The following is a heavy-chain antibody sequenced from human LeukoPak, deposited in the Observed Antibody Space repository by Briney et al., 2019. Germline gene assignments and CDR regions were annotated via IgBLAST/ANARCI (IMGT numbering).Heavy chain of an antibody. J-gene: IGHJ5*02. V-gene: IGHV3-48*02. D-gene: IGHD6-19*01. CDR2: ISSGSSSI. CDR1: GFTFSTYS. CDR3: ARVVAGIDWFDP. Sequence: GGSLRLSCAASGFTFSTYSMNWVRQAPGKGLEWVSYISSGSSSIYYADSVKGRFTISRDNAKNSLFLQLNSLRDEGTAVYYCARVVAGIDWFDPWGQGTLVSVSS.